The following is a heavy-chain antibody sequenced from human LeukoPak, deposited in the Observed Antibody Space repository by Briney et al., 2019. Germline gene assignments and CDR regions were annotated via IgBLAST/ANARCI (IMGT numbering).Heavy chain of an antibody. D-gene: IGHD3-22*01. CDR1: GYSISSDYY. CDR2: MYHSGST. CDR3: ARRPHYYDSSGYNDY. J-gene: IGHJ4*02. Sequence: PSETLSLTCTVSGYSISSDYYWGWIRQPPGKGLEWIGSMYHSGSTYYNPSLKSRVTISRDTSKNQFSLKLSSVTAADTAVYYCARRPHYYDSSGYNDYWGQGTLVTVSS. V-gene: IGHV4-38-2*02.